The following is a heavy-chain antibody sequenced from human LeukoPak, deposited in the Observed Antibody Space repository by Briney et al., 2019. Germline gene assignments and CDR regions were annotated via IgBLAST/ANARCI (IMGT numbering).Heavy chain of an antibody. D-gene: IGHD3-16*02. V-gene: IGHV1-18*04. CDR3: ARDRGYRDY. J-gene: IGHJ4*02. CDR1: GYTFTSYV. CDR2: ISAYNGNT. Sequence: ASVKVSCKTSGYTFTSYVISWVRQAPGQGLEWMGWISAYNGNTNYVQKLQGRITMTTDTSTSTAYMELGSLRSDDTAVYYCARDRGYRDYWGQGTLVTVSS.